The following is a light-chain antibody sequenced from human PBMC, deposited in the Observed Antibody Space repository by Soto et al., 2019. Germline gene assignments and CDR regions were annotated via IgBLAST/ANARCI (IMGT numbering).Light chain of an antibody. V-gene: IGLV2-14*03. CDR1: SSDVGGYNY. CDR3: SSYRRSSTRVV. Sequence: QSALTQPASVSGSPGQSITISCTGTSSDVGGYNYVSWYQQYPGKAPKVVIYDVSKRPSGVSNRFSGSKSGNTASLTISGLQVEDEADYYCSSYRRSSTRVVFGGGTQLTVL. J-gene: IGLJ2*01. CDR2: DVS.